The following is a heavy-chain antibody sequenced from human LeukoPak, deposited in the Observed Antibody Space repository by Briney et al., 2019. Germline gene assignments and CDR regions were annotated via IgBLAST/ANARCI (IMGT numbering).Heavy chain of an antibody. CDR2: INHSGST. D-gene: IGHD3-10*02. Sequence: SETLSLTCTVSGGSISTGNYYWGWIRQPPGKGLEWIGEINHSGSTNYNPSLKSRVTISVDTSKNQFSLKLSSVTAADTAVYYCARGRRAIGSTMFDMDYWGQGTLVTVSS. CDR3: ARGRRAIGSTMFDMDY. V-gene: IGHV4-39*07. J-gene: IGHJ4*02. CDR1: GGSISTGNYY.